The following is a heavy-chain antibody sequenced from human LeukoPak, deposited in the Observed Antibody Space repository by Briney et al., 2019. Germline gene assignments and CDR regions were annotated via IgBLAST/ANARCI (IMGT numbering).Heavy chain of an antibody. Sequence: GGSLRLSCAASGFTFSSYWMSWVRHAPGKGLEWVANIKHDGSDKYYVDSVKGRFTISRDNAENSLYLQMNSLRAEDTAMYYCARSRSLGYWGQGTLVTVSS. V-gene: IGHV3-7*04. CDR3: ARSRSLGY. CDR1: GFTFSSYW. CDR2: IKHDGSDK. J-gene: IGHJ4*02.